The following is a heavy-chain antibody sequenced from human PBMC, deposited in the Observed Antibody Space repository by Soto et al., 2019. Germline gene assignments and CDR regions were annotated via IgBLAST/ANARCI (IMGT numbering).Heavy chain of an antibody. CDR2: ISPYNGHT. D-gene: IGHD3-22*01. CDR1: GYIFTGYG. V-gene: IGHV1-18*04. Sequence: QVQLVQSGAEVKKPGASVKVSCKASGYIFTGYGISWVRQAPGQGLEWIGWISPYNGHTEYAQSLQGRLTVTADKPRTKTKRELGGLGSDETAVYYWAGGGSGYLAGRGFAGAMDVWGQGTTVTVSS. J-gene: IGHJ6*02. CDR3: AGGGSGYLAGRGFAGAMDV.